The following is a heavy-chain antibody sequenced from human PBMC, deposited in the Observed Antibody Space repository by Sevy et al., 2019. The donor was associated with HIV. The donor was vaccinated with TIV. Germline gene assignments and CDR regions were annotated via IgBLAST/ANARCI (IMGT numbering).Heavy chain of an antibody. V-gene: IGHV3-23*01. CDR1: GFTFSSYA. J-gene: IGHJ6*02. D-gene: IGHD1-26*01. CDR3: ARVVGALPGYYYGMDV. Sequence: GGSLRLSCAASGFTFSSYAMSWVRQAPGKGLKWVSALGDSGAPTYYADSVKGRFTISRDNSKNTLYLQLSSLRAEDMAVYYCARVVGALPGYYYGMDVWGQGTTVTVSS. CDR2: LGDSGAPT.